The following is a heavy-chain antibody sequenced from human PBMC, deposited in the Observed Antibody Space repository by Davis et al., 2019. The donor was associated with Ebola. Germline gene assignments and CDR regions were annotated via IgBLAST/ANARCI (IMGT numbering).Heavy chain of an antibody. CDR3: ARDSGTWFDP. Sequence: GGSLRLSCAASGFTFSSYGMHWVRQAPGKGLEWVAVISYDGSNRYYADSVKGRFTISRENSKNTLYLQMNSLRAEDTAVYYCARDSGTWFDPWGQGTLVTVSS. CDR2: ISYDGSNR. CDR1: GFTFSSYG. J-gene: IGHJ5*02. V-gene: IGHV3-30*03.